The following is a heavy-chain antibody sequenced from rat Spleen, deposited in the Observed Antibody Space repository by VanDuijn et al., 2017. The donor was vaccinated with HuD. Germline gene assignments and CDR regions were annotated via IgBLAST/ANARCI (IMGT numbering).Heavy chain of an antibody. CDR2: ISYDGSST. J-gene: IGHJ4*01. CDR1: GFTFSDYN. D-gene: IGHD1-6*01. CDR3: ASLMYTPDYLGVMDV. Sequence: EVQLVESGGGLVQPGRSLKLSCAASGFTFSDYNMAWVRQAPTKGLEWVARISYDGSSTYYRDSVKGRFTISRDNAKSTLYLQMDSLRSEDTATYYCASLMYTPDYLGVMDVWGQGASVTVSS. V-gene: IGHV5-7*01.